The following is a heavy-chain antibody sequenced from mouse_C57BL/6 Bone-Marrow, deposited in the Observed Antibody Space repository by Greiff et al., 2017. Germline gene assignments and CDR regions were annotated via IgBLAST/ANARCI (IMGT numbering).Heavy chain of an antibody. Sequence: VQLKEPGGGLVQPGESLKLSCESTEYDFPTYDMTWVRKTPEKRLELVAAINSDGGSTYYPDTMERRFIFSRDNTKKTSYLQMSSRRSEYTALYYCARQSYWYFDFWGTGTTVTVSS. CDR1: EYDFPTYD. J-gene: IGHJ1*03. CDR3: ARQSYWYFDF. CDR2: INSDGGST. V-gene: IGHV5-2*01.